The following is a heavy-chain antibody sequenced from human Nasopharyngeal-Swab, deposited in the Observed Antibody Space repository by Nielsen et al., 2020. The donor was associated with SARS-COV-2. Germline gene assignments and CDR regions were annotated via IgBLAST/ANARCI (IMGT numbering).Heavy chain of an antibody. CDR1: GGSISSSSYY. J-gene: IGHJ6*03. D-gene: IGHD6-13*01. CDR3: ARHYLGGGLAAGTFYYMDV. Sequence: GSLRLSCTVSGGSISSSSYYWGWIRQPPGKGLEWIGSIYYSGSASYNPSLKSRVTISIDTSKNQFSLTLNSVTAADTAIYYCARHYLGGGLAAGTFYYMDVWGKGTTVTVSS. CDR2: IYYSGSA. V-gene: IGHV4-39*01.